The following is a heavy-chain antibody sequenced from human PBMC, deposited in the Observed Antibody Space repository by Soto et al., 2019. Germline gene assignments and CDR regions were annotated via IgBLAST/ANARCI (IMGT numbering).Heavy chain of an antibody. CDR3: TSAPSSSSWYDPPYYYYGMDV. Sequence: GGSLRLSCAASGFTFSNAWMNWVRQAPGKGLEWVGRIKSKTDGGTTDYAAPVKGRFTISRDDSKNTLYLQMNSLKTEDTAVYYCTSAPSSSSWYDPPYYYYGMDVWGQGTTVTVSS. V-gene: IGHV3-15*07. CDR1: GFTFSNAW. CDR2: IKSKTDGGTT. D-gene: IGHD6-13*01. J-gene: IGHJ6*02.